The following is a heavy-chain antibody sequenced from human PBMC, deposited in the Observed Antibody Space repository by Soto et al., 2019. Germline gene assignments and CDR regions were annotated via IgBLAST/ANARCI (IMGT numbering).Heavy chain of an antibody. CDR2: IRSKTYGGTP. V-gene: IGHV3-49*04. J-gene: IGHJ3*01. Sequence: PGGSLRLSCTISGFTFGDYAITWVRQAPGKGLEWIGFIRSKTYGGTPEYGASGKGRFTIPGDASTNTAYLQMNSLKTEDTAVYYCTRPGPLSATAGSPCGYAFDVWGRGTTVTVSS. CDR1: GFTFGDYA. D-gene: IGHD3-10*01. CDR3: TRPGPLSATAGSPCGYAFDV.